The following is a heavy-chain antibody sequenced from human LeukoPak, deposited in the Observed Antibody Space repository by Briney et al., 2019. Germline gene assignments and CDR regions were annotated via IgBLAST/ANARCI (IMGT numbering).Heavy chain of an antibody. CDR1: GFTFSSYA. CDR2: ISGSGGST. Sequence: GGSLRLSCAASGFTFSSYAMSWVRQAPGKGLEWVSAISGSGGSTYYADSVKGRFTISRDNSKNTLYLQMNSLRAEDTAVYYCAKDHTIFGVVTSFDYWGQGTLVTASS. CDR3: AKDHTIFGVVTSFDY. D-gene: IGHD3-3*01. J-gene: IGHJ4*02. V-gene: IGHV3-23*01.